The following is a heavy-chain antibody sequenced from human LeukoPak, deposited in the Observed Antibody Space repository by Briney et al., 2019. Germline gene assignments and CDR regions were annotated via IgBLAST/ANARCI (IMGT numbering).Heavy chain of an antibody. J-gene: IGHJ4*02. V-gene: IGHV1-69*13. CDR1: GGTFSSYA. D-gene: IGHD5-18*01. Sequence: ASVKVSCKASGGTFSSYATSWVRQAPGQGLEWMGGIIPIFGTANYAQKFQGRVTITADESTSTAYMELSSLRSEDTAVYYCARDPHPDTAMVYWGQGTLVTVSS. CDR2: IIPIFGTA. CDR3: ARDPHPDTAMVY.